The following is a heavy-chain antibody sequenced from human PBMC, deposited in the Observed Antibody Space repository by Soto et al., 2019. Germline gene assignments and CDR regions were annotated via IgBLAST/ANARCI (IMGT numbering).Heavy chain of an antibody. Sequence: LRLSCAASVFTCSSHAMGWVRQSPGKGLEWFSTISGSDGRQYSTDSLKCRFTISRDNSRNTAYLQMNSLRVEDPAVYYCAKGVSQYTPLALFDYWGRGTLVTVSS. J-gene: IGHJ4*02. D-gene: IGHD5-18*01. CDR3: AKGVSQYTPLALFDY. CDR1: VFTCSSHA. V-gene: IGHV3-23*01. CDR2: ISGSDGRQ.